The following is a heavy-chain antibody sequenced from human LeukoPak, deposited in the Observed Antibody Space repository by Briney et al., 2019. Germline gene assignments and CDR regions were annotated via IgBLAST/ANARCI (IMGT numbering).Heavy chain of an antibody. J-gene: IGHJ4*02. V-gene: IGHV4-38-2*01. D-gene: IGHD3-16*01. CDR3: ASRPWGYFDY. CDR1: GYSISSGYY. CDR2: IYHSGST. Sequence: PSETLSLTCAVSGYSISSGYYWGWIRQPPGKGLEWIGSIYHSGSTYYNPSLKSRVTISADTSKNQFSLKLSSVTAADTAVYYCASRPWGYFDYWGQGTLVTVSS.